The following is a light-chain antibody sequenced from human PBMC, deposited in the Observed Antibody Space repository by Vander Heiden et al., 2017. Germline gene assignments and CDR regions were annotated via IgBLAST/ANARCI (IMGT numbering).Light chain of an antibody. Sequence: EIVLTQSPGTLSLSPGERATLSCRASQSVSSSYLAGYQQKPGQAPRLLIYGASSRATGIKDRFSGSGSGTDFTRTISRMEPEDFEGYDGQQYGSFGQGTRLEIK. CDR3: QQYGS. CDR1: QSVSSSY. J-gene: IGKJ5*01. CDR2: GAS. V-gene: IGKV3-20*01.